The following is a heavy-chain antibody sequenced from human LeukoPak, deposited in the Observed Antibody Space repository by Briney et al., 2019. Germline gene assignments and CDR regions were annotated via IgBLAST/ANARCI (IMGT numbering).Heavy chain of an antibody. D-gene: IGHD6-13*01. Sequence: GGSLRLSCAASGFTLSNYWMTWVRQAPGKGLEWVANIKHDGSETYYVDSVKDRFTISRDNAKNSLYLQMNSLRAEDTAMYYCARERQQLARGRDYWGQGTLVTVSS. J-gene: IGHJ4*02. CDR2: IKHDGSET. CDR3: ARERQQLARGRDY. CDR1: GFTLSNYW. V-gene: IGHV3-7*05.